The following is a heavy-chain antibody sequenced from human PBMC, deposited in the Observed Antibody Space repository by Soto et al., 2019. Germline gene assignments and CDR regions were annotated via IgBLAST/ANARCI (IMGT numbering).Heavy chain of an antibody. CDR1: GFNFSNHW. CDR2: ITSDGKSK. D-gene: IGHD2-21*02. Sequence: PGGSLRLSCAASGFNFSNHWMHWVRQRPAEGLVWVSRITSDGKSKAYAESVKGRFAISRDNAKNTLYLQMNGLTAEDTAVYYCARESGDWPLNWFDPWGQGTRGTSPQ. J-gene: IGHJ5*02. CDR3: ARESGDWPLNWFDP. V-gene: IGHV3-74*01.